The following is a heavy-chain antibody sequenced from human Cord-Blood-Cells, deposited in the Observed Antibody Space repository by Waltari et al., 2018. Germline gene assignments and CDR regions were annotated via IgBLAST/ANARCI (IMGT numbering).Heavy chain of an antibody. V-gene: IGHV4-34*01. CDR1: GGFFSAYH. Sequence: QVQLQQWGAGLVKPSETLSLTCAVHGGFFSAYHWCWLRQPPGKGLEWIGEINHSGSTNYNPSLKSRVTISVDTSKNQFSLKLSSVTAADTAVYYCARLVVVVASFDLWGRGTLVTVSS. D-gene: IGHD2-15*01. CDR2: INHSGST. CDR3: ARLVVVVASFDL. J-gene: IGHJ2*01.